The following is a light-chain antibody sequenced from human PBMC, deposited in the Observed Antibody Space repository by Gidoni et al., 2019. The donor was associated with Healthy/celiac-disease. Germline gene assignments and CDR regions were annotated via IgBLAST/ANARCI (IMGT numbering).Light chain of an antibody. V-gene: IGKV2-28*01. CDR3: MQALPPYT. CDR1: QSLLHSNGYNS. Sequence: DSVSTQSPLSLPVTPGEPASISCRSSQSLLHSNGYNSLDWYLQTPGQSPQLLIYLGSQRASGVPDRFSGSGSGTDFTLKSSRVEAEDVGVYYCMQALPPYTFGQGTKLEI. J-gene: IGKJ2*01. CDR2: LGS.